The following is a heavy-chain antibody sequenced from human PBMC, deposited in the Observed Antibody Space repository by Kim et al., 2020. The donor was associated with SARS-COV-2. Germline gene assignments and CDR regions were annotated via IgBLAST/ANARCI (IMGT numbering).Heavy chain of an antibody. CDR1: GFTFSSYG. CDR2: ISYDGSNK. CDR3: ARDHVTMVRGVVGY. D-gene: IGHD3-10*01. J-gene: IGHJ4*02. V-gene: IGHV3-33*05. Sequence: GGSLRLSCAASGFTFSSYGMHWVRQAPGKGLEWVAVISYDGSNKYYADSVKGRFTISRDNSKNTLYLQMNSLRAEDTAVYYCARDHVTMVRGVVGYWGQGTLVTVSS.